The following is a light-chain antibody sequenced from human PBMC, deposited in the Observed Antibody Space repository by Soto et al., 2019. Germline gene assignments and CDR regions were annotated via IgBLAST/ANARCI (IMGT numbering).Light chain of an antibody. CDR1: ESIARH. J-gene: IGKJ5*01. Sequence: DIQMTQSPSSLSASVGDRVTITCRASESIARHLHWYQQKPGKAPKLLIYSASSLQNGVPSRFRGGGSGTDFTLTINNLQPEDFAAYYCQQTYSTLSITFGQGTRLQIK. CDR3: QQTYSTLSIT. CDR2: SAS. V-gene: IGKV1-39*01.